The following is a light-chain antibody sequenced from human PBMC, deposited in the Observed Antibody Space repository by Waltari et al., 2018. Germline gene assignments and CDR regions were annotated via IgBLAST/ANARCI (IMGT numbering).Light chain of an antibody. J-gene: IGLJ3*02. CDR1: SSDIGAGHD. V-gene: IGLV1-40*01. Sequence: QSVLTQPPSMSGAPGQRVTISCTGSSSDIGAGHDVHWYQVFPGTPPKLLIYGNNNRPSGVPDRCPGSNSDTSASLAIGGLQAEDEADYYCQSFDIRLSGGVVFGGGTKVTVL. CDR2: GNN. CDR3: QSFDIRLSGGVV.